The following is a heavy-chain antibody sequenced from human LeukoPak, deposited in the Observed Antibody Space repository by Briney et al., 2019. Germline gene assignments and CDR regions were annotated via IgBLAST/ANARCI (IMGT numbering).Heavy chain of an antibody. V-gene: IGHV3-23*01. CDR3: AKLKQWQPQRYFFEY. D-gene: IGHD6-19*01. J-gene: IGHJ4*02. Sequence: PGGSLRLSCAASGFTFSTYSINWVRQAPGKGLEWVSTFSGTSSTSYADAVKGRVTISRDNSKNTLYLQLNSLRAEDTAVYYCAKLKQWQPQRYFFEYWGQGALVTVAS. CDR1: GFTFSTYS. CDR2: FSGTSST.